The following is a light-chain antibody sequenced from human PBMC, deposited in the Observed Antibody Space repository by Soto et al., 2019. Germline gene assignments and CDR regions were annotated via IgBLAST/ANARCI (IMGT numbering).Light chain of an antibody. CDR3: SSNVGGTNTKI. V-gene: IGLV2-8*01. J-gene: IGLJ2*01. CDR2: EVT. Sequence: QSALTQPPSASGSPGQSVTISCTGTNSDVGGSNYVSWYQQHPGKAPKLMIYEVTKRPSGVPDRFSGSRSGNTASLTVSGLQAEDEADYYCSSNVGGTNTKIFGGGIKLTVL. CDR1: NSDVGGSNY.